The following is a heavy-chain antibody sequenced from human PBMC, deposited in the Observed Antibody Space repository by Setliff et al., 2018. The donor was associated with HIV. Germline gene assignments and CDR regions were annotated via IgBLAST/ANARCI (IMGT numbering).Heavy chain of an antibody. V-gene: IGHV3-7*03. CDR1: GFTFSSYW. Sequence: GGSLRLSCAASGFTFSSYWMSWVRQAPGKGLEWVANINQDGSETYYVDSVKGRFTISRDNAKNSLYLQMNSLRAEDTAVYYCAKADRGYGRNWFDPWGQGTLVTVSS. CDR3: AKADRGYGRNWFDP. D-gene: IGHD4-17*01. J-gene: IGHJ5*02. CDR2: INQDGSET.